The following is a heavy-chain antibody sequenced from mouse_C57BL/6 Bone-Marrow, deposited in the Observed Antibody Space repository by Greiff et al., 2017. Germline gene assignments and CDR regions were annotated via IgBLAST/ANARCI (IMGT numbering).Heavy chain of an antibody. CDR3: TTPSTMITTVDY. D-gene: IGHD2-4*01. Sequence: VQLQQSGAELVRPGASVKLSCTASGFNIKDDYMHWVKQRPEQGLEWIGWIDPENGDTEYASKFQGKATITADTSSNTAYLQLSSLTSEDTAVYYCTTPSTMITTVDYWGQGTTLTVSS. CDR2: IDPENGDT. J-gene: IGHJ2*01. CDR1: GFNIKDDY. V-gene: IGHV14-4*01.